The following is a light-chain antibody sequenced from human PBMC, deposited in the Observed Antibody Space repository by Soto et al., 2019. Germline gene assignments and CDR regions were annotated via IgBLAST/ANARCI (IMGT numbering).Light chain of an antibody. V-gene: IGKV1-39*01. Sequence: DIQMTQSPPSLSASVGDRVTLSCRASQTIRRNLNWYQQKPGKAPKLLIDAASSLQRGGPSRFSGSGSGTDFTLASSSLQPEDFATYYCQQSDSIPITFGQGTRLEIK. CDR2: AAS. CDR3: QQSDSIPIT. CDR1: QTIRRN. J-gene: IGKJ5*01.